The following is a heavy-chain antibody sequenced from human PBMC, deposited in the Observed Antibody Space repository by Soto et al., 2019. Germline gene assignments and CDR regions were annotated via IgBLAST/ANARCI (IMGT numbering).Heavy chain of an antibody. V-gene: IGHV3-30*03. CDR2: ISYAGSNK. CDR3: ATRYDFWSGSYSTGIPQPLDV. D-gene: IGHD3-3*01. J-gene: IGHJ6*02. CDR1: GFTFSSYG. Sequence: GVSLRLSCAASGFTFSSYGMHWVRQAPGKGLEWVAVISYAGSNKYYADSVKGRFTISSGNSKNTLCLQMNSRRVEDTAVFYVATRYDFWSGSYSTGIPQPLDVWDQGTTGTVSS.